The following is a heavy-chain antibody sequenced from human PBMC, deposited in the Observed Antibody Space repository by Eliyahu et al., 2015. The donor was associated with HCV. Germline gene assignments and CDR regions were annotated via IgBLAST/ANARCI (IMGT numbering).Heavy chain of an antibody. CDR3: ARTDWMLFGLVRQLNWFDP. Sequence: QVQLQESGPGRVKASETLSLTCTVXGXSIGDYYWSWIRQPPGKGLEWIGYIYDXGSTXYNPSLKSRVIISVDTSRNQFYLRLSSVTAADTAIYYCARTDWMLFGLVRQLNWFDPWGQGILVTVSS. D-gene: IGHD3/OR15-3a*01. V-gene: IGHV4-59*01. CDR1: GXSIGDYY. CDR2: IYDXGST. J-gene: IGHJ5*02.